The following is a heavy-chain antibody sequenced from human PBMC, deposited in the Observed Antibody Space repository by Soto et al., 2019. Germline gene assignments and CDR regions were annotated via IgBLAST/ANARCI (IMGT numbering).Heavy chain of an antibody. Sequence: QVHLVQSGAEVKKPGASVKVSCKGSGYAFTTYGITWVRQAPGQGLEWMGWISAHNGNTNYAQKLQGRVTVTRDTSTSTAYMELRSLRXDDTXVYYCARGRYGDYWGQGALVTVSS. D-gene: IGHD1-1*01. CDR3: ARGRYGDY. CDR2: ISAHNGNT. V-gene: IGHV1-18*01. J-gene: IGHJ4*02. CDR1: GYAFTTYG.